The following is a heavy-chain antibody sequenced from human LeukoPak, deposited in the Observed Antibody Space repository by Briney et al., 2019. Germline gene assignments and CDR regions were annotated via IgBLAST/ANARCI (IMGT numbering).Heavy chain of an antibody. CDR1: GFTFSDYY. V-gene: IGHV3-11*01. CDR2: ISSSGSTI. J-gene: IGHJ6*02. D-gene: IGHD3-3*01. CDR3: AKGLLEWLFPTRGVYYYGMDV. Sequence: GGSLRLSCAASGFTFSDYYMSWVRQAPGKGLEWVSYISSSGSTIYYADSVKGRFTISRDNAKNSLYLQMNSLRAEDTAIYYCAKGLLEWLFPTRGVYYYGMDVWGQGTTVTVSS.